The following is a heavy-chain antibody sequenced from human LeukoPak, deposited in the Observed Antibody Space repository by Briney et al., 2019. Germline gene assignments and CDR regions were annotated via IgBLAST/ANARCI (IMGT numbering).Heavy chain of an antibody. CDR2: ISSSSSTI. Sequence: GGSLRLSCAASGFTFSSYGMHWVRQAPGKGLEWVSYISSSSSTIYYADSVKGRFTISRDNAKNSLYLQMNSLRAEDTAVYYCARVGPGTIDYWGQGTLVTVSS. CDR1: GFTFSSYG. CDR3: ARVGPGTIDY. V-gene: IGHV3-48*01. J-gene: IGHJ4*02.